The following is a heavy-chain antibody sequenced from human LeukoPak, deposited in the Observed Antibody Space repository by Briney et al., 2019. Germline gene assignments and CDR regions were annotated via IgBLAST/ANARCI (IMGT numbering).Heavy chain of an antibody. V-gene: IGHV3-23*01. CDR3: AKPAKTDYADY. CDR1: GFTVSSNY. Sequence: PGGSLRLSCAASGFTVSSNYMSWVRQAPGKGLEWVSAISGSGGNTYYADSVKGRFTISRDNSKNTLYLQMNSLRAEDTALYYCAKPAKTDYADYWGQGTLVTVSS. J-gene: IGHJ4*02. D-gene: IGHD1-14*01. CDR2: ISGSGGNT.